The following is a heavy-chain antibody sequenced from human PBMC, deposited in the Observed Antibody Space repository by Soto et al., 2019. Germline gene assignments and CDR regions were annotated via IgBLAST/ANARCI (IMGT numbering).Heavy chain of an antibody. Sequence: SVKVSCKASGGTFSSYAISWVRQAPGQGLEWMGGIIPIFGTANYAQKFQGRVTITADESTSTAYMELSSLRSEDTAVYYCARGEEYYYDSSGYYGSWFDPWGQGTLVTVS. CDR2: IIPIFGTA. CDR3: ARGEEYYYDSSGYYGSWFDP. J-gene: IGHJ5*02. CDR1: GGTFSSYA. V-gene: IGHV1-69*13. D-gene: IGHD3-22*01.